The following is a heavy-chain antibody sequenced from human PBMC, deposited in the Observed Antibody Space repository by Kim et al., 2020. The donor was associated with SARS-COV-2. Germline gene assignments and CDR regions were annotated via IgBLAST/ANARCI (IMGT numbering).Heavy chain of an antibody. J-gene: IGHJ6*02. CDR1: GFTFSSYA. D-gene: IGHD3-10*01. Sequence: GGSLRLSCAASGFTFSSYAMHWVRQAPGKGLEYVSAISSNGGSTYYANSVKGRFTISRDNSKNTLYLQMGSLRAEDMAVYYCAREYYGSGRWGMDVWGQG. CDR3: AREYYGSGRWGMDV. CDR2: ISSNGGST. V-gene: IGHV3-64*01.